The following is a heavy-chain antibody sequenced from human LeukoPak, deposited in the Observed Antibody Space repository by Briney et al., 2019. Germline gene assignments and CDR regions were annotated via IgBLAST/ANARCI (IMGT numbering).Heavy chain of an antibody. J-gene: IGHJ4*02. CDR1: GFTFSSYW. Sequence: PGGSLRLSCAASGFTFSSYWMSWVRQAPGKGLEWVANIKQDGSEKYYVDSVKGRFTISRDNAKNSLYLQMNSLRAEDTAVYYCAREISADNYDYVWGSYRYFDYWGQGTLVTVSS. D-gene: IGHD3-16*02. V-gene: IGHV3-7*01. CDR2: IKQDGSEK. CDR3: AREISADNYDYVWGSYRYFDY.